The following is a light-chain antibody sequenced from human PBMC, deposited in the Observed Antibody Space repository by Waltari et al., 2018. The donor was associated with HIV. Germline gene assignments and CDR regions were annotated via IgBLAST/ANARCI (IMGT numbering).Light chain of an antibody. J-gene: IGKJ4*01. CDR3: QQYGSSLSLT. CDR1: QSVSSSY. V-gene: IGKV3-20*01. Sequence: EIVLTQSPGTLSLSPGERATLSCRASQSVSSSYLAWYQPKPGQAPRLLIYGASTRATGIPDRFSVSGSGTDFTLTISRLEPEDFAVYYCQQYGSSLSLTFGGGTKVEIK. CDR2: GAS.